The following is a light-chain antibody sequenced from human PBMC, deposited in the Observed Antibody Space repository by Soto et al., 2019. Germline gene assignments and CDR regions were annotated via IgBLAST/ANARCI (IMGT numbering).Light chain of an antibody. Sequence: DIQMTQSPSSLSASVGDRVTITCRASQSISTYLNWYQQRPGKAPRLLIYLASSLQSGVPSRFSGSGSGTAFRLTISSLQPEDFATYYCQQSFSTRLMYTFGQGTKLEIK. CDR1: QSISTY. J-gene: IGKJ2*01. CDR3: QQSFSTRLMYT. V-gene: IGKV1-39*01. CDR2: LAS.